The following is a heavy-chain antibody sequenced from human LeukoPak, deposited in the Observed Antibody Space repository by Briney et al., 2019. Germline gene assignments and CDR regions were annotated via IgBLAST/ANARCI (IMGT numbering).Heavy chain of an antibody. Sequence: KSSETLSLTCTVSGGSISSYYWSWIRQPPGKGLEWIGYIYYSGSTNYNPSLKSRVTISVDTSKNQFSLKLSSVTAADTAVYYCARVPYLPLPMKWELNYYYYGMDVWGQGTTVTVSS. CDR2: IYYSGST. J-gene: IGHJ6*02. CDR1: GGSISSYY. V-gene: IGHV4-59*01. CDR3: ARVPYLPLPMKWELNYYYYGMDV. D-gene: IGHD1-26*01.